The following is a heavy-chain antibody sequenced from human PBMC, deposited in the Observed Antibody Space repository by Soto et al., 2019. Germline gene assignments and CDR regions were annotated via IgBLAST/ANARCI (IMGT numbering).Heavy chain of an antibody. CDR3: ARGNWMYGYFDY. Sequence: QVQLVESGGGVVQPGRSLRLSCAASGFTVSTSGMHWVRQAPGKGLEWVAVMWYDGGNKYNVDSVKGRFTISRDNARNTLYLRMNSLRAEDTAVYYCARGNWMYGYFDYWGQGTLVTVSS. CDR1: GFTVSTSG. D-gene: IGHD2-2*03. CDR2: MWYDGGNK. V-gene: IGHV3-33*01. J-gene: IGHJ4*02.